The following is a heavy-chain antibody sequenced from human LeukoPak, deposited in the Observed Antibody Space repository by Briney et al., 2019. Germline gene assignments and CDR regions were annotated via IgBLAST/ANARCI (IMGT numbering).Heavy chain of an antibody. CDR2: ISSTSSSYI. Sequence: GGSLRLSCAASGFTFSSYSMNWVRQAPGKGLEWVSSISSTSSSYIYYADSVKGRFTISRDNAKNSLYLQMHSLRAEDTAVYYCARDRDGFYDSSGRYCYYYGMDVWGQGTTVTVSS. CDR1: GFTFSSYS. D-gene: IGHD3-22*01. V-gene: IGHV3-21*01. J-gene: IGHJ6*02. CDR3: ARDRDGFYDSSGRYCYYYGMDV.